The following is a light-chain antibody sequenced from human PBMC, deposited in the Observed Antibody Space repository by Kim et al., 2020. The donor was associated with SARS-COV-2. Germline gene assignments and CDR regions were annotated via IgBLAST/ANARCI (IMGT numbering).Light chain of an antibody. CDR3: QQDGSSPRT. V-gene: IGKV3-20*01. J-gene: IGKJ1*01. CDR1: QSVGSTS. Sequence: SPGERAARVCRGSQSVGSTSLGWYQQKPGQAPRLLIYGASSRATGIPDRFRGSGSGTDFTLTISRLEPEDFAVYYCQQDGSSPRTFGQGTKVDIK. CDR2: GAS.